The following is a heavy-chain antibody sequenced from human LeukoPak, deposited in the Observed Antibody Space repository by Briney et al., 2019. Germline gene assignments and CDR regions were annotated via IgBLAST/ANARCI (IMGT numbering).Heavy chain of an antibody. Sequence: EASVKVSCKASGGTFSSYAISWVPQAPGQGLEWMGRISPIFGTANYAQKFQGRVTITTDESTSTAYMELSSLRSEDTAVYYCARHPLDYDILTGYYIEDAFDIWGQGTMVTVSS. J-gene: IGHJ3*02. CDR2: ISPIFGTA. CDR1: GGTFSSYA. CDR3: ARHPLDYDILTGYYIEDAFDI. D-gene: IGHD3-9*01. V-gene: IGHV1-69*05.